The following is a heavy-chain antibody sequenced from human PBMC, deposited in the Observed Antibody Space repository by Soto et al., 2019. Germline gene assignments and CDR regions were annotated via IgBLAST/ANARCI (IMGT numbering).Heavy chain of an antibody. D-gene: IGHD2-15*01. J-gene: IGHJ4*02. V-gene: IGHV3-30-3*01. CDR1: GFTFSSYA. Sequence: QVQLVESGGGVVQPGRSLRLSCAASGFTFSSYAMHWVRQAPGKGLGWVAVISYDGSNKYYADSVKGRFTISSDNSNNALYLQIKSLRAENTVVYYCASLFIWCSGDTCYDIDFWGPGTLVTVSS. CDR3: ASLFIWCSGDTCYDIDF. CDR2: ISYDGSNK.